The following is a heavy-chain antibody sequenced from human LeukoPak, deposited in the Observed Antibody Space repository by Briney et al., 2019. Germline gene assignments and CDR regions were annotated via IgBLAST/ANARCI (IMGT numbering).Heavy chain of an antibody. CDR2: IYHSGNT. D-gene: IGHD2-21*01. CDR3: ARWPYCDGAGCSRDY. V-gene: IGHV4-38-2*01. CDR1: GYSISSGYY. Sequence: SETLSLTCAVSGYSISSGYYWGWIRQPPGKGLEWIGSIYHSGNTYYNPSLKSRVTISIDTSNNQFSLKLNSVTAADTAVYYCARWPYCDGAGCSRDYWGQGTLVTVSS. J-gene: IGHJ4*02.